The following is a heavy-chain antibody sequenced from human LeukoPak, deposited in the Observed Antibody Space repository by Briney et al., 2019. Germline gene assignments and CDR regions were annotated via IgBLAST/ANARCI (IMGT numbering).Heavy chain of an antibody. CDR1: GFTFSIYW. CDR3: ATSSVWGGAFNI. J-gene: IGHJ3*02. Sequence: PGGSLRPSCAASGFTFSIYWMYWVRQAPGKGLMWVSRCDSDGSGTTYVDSVKGRFTVSRDNAKSTLYLQMSSLRAEDTAVYYCATSSVWGGAFNIWGQGTMVTVSS. D-gene: IGHD3-16*01. CDR2: CDSDGSGT. V-gene: IGHV3-74*01.